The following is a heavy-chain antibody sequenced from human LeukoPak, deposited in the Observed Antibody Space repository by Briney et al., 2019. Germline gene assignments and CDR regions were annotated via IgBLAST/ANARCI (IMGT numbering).Heavy chain of an antibody. CDR2: ISSIVAYI. Sequence: GGSLRLSCAPSGVTFTGYIMSWVRQAPRKGLEWVSSISSIVAYIYYADSMKGRFTTSRDSDKSSLYLQMNSLRAEDTAVYYCARGDRDGYRLYYFDYWGQETLVTVSS. J-gene: IGHJ4*02. CDR3: ARGDRDGYRLYYFDY. CDR1: GVTFTGYI. D-gene: IGHD5-24*01. V-gene: IGHV3-21*01.